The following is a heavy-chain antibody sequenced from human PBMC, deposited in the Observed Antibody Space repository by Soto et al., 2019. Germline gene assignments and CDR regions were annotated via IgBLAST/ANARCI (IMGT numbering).Heavy chain of an antibody. D-gene: IGHD6-13*01. Sequence: ASVKVSCKASGYTFAMYAISWVRQAPGQGLEWMGWISAYNGNTNYAQKFQGRVTMTTDTSTSTAYMEVRSLRSDDTAMYYCARSPAATGTSWFDPWGQGTLVTVSS. CDR3: ARSPAATGTSWFDP. J-gene: IGHJ5*02. CDR1: GYTFAMYA. V-gene: IGHV1-18*04. CDR2: ISAYNGNT.